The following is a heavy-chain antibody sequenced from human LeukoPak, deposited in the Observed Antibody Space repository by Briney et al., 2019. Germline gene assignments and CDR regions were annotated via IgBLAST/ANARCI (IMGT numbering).Heavy chain of an antibody. J-gene: IGHJ4*02. CDR3: ARAGYSSGYLDY. D-gene: IGHD6-19*01. Sequence: ASVKVSCTASGGTFSSYAISWVRQAPGQGLEWMGGIIPIFGTANYAQKFQGRVTITADKSTSTAYMELSSLRSEDTAVYYCARAGYSSGYLDYWGQGTLVTVSS. V-gene: IGHV1-69*06. CDR2: IIPIFGTA. CDR1: GGTFSSYA.